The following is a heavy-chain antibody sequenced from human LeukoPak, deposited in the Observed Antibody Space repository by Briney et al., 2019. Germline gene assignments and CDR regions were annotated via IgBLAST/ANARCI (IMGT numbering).Heavy chain of an antibody. D-gene: IGHD5-18*01. Sequence: GGSLRLFCAASGFTFSSYGMHWVRQAPGKGLEWVAVIWYDGSNKYYADSVKGRFTISRDNSKNTLYLQMNSLRAEDTAVYYCARGYSYGYGYFDYWGQGTLVTVSS. CDR2: IWYDGSNK. V-gene: IGHV3-33*01. J-gene: IGHJ4*02. CDR1: GFTFSSYG. CDR3: ARGYSYGYGYFDY.